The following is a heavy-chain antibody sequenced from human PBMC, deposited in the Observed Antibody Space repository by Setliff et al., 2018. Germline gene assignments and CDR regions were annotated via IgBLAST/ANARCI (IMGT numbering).Heavy chain of an antibody. CDR3: ATLTGDRGVDY. D-gene: IGHD7-27*01. CDR1: GYSISSGYN. Sequence: SETLSLTCAVSGYSISSGYNWGWIRQPPGKGLEWIASIYYRGSTSYNSSLKSRVSISVDTSKNQFSLNLNSVTAADTAAYYCATLTGDRGVDYWGQGRLVTVSS. CDR2: IYYRGST. J-gene: IGHJ4*02. V-gene: IGHV4-38-2*01.